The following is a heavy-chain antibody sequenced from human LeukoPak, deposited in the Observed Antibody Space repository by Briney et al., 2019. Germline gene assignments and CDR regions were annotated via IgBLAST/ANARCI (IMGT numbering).Heavy chain of an antibody. Sequence: ASVKVSCKASGYTFTSYGISWVRQAPGQGLEWMGWMNPNSGNTGCAQKFQGRVTITRNTSISTVYLELSSLRSEDTAVYYCARGLGRITIFGVVITYDAFDIWGQGTMVTVSS. V-gene: IGHV1-8*03. CDR2: MNPNSGNT. D-gene: IGHD3-3*01. CDR3: ARGLGRITIFGVVITYDAFDI. CDR1: GYTFTSYG. J-gene: IGHJ3*02.